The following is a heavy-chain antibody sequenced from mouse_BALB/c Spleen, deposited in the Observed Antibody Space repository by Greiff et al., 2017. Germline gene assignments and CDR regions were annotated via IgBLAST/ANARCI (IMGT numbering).Heavy chain of an antibody. J-gene: IGHJ4*01. Sequence: QVQLKESGPSLVQPSQSLSITCTVSGFSLTSYGVHWVRQSPGKGLEWLGVIWRGGSTDYNAAFMSRLSITKDNSKSQVFFRMNSLQANDTAIYYCARNRGSTMITMDYWGQGTSVTVSS. CDR1: GFSLTSYG. CDR3: ARNRGSTMITMDY. D-gene: IGHD2-4*01. V-gene: IGHV2-5-1*01. CDR2: IWRGGST.